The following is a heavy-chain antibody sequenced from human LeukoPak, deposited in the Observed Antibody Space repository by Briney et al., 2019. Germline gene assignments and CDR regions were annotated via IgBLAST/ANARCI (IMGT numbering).Heavy chain of an antibody. CDR2: TYYRSKWYN. CDR1: GDSVSSNSAA. D-gene: IGHD3-10*01. V-gene: IGHV6-1*01. CDR3: ARAEPARGYNWFDP. J-gene: IGHJ5*02. Sequence: SQILSLTCAISGDSVSSNSAAWNWIRQSPSRGLEWLGRTYYRSKWYNDYAVSVKSRITINPDTSKNQFSLQLNSVTPEDTAVYYCARAEPARGYNWFDPWGQGTLVTVSS.